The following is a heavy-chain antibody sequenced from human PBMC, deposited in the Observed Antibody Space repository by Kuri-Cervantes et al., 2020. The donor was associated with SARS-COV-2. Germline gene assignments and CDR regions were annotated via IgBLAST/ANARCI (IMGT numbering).Heavy chain of an antibody. Sequence: GESLKISCKASGYTFTGYYMHWVRQAPGQGLEWMGWINPNSGGTNYAQKFQGWVTMTRDTSISTAYMELSRLRSDDTAVYYCARDERGYSSNWFDPWGQGTLVTVSS. V-gene: IGHV1-2*04. CDR1: GYTFTGYY. J-gene: IGHJ5*02. D-gene: IGHD6-13*01. CDR2: INPNSGGT. CDR3: ARDERGYSSNWFDP.